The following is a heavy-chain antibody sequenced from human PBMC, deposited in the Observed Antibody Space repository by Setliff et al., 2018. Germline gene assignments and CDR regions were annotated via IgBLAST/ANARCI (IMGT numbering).Heavy chain of an antibody. CDR1: GYIFTYYA. J-gene: IGHJ4*02. CDR3: ARGLIVLPGPSGDMGYFDY. Sequence: ASVKVSCKASGYIFTYYAIHWVRQAPGQRLEWMGWINAGNGNTKYSQKFQGRVTMTRDTSTSTIYLELSSLRSEETAVNYCARGLIVLPGPSGDMGYFDYWGQGTLVTVSS. CDR2: INAGNGNT. D-gene: IGHD2-8*01. V-gene: IGHV1-3*01.